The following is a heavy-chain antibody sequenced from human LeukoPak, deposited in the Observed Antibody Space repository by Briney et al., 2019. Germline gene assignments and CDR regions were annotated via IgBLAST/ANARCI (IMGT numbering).Heavy chain of an antibody. CDR2: IYYSGST. CDR3: ARAPMVRGVILAYYMYV. Sequence: PSVTLSLTCAVYSGSISTYYWSWIRQPPGKGLEWIGYIYYSGSTNYNPSLKSRVTISVDTSKNQFSLKLSSVTAADTAVYYCARAPMVRGVILAYYMYVWGKGTTVTVSS. J-gene: IGHJ6*03. CDR1: SGSISTYY. V-gene: IGHV4-59*01. D-gene: IGHD3-10*01.